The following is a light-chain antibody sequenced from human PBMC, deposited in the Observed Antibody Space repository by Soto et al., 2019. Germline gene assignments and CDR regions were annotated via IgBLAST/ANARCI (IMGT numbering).Light chain of an antibody. V-gene: IGKV3-20*01. Sequence: LLTQSPGTLSLSPGEGATLSCRASQRVASDLAWYLQKPGQPPRLLIYDASIRATGIPDRISGSGSERDFTLTISRLEPEDAAVYYCQQYLNSPRTFGQGTKLEIK. CDR3: QQYLNSPRT. J-gene: IGKJ1*01. CDR1: QRVASD. CDR2: DAS.